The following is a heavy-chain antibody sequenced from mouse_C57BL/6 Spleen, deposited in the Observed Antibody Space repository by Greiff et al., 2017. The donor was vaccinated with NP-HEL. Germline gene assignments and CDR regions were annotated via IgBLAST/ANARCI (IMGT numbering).Heavy chain of an antibody. J-gene: IGHJ2*01. CDR2: IYPSDSET. CDR3: ARWAYYYGRSSYYCDY. Sequence: QVQLQQPGAELVRPGSSVKLSCKASGYTFTSYWMDWVKQRPGQGLEWIGNIYPSDSETHYNQKFKDKATLTVDKSSSTADMQLSSLTSEDSAVYYWARWAYYYGRSSYYCDYWGQGTTLTVSS. CDR1: GYTFTSYW. D-gene: IGHD1-1*01. V-gene: IGHV1-61*01.